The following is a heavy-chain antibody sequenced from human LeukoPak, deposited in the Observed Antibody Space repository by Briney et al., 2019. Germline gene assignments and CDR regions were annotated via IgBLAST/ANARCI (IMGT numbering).Heavy chain of an antibody. V-gene: IGHV4-38-2*02. CDR2: IYHSGST. D-gene: IGHD3-10*01. Sequence: PSETLSLTCAVSGYSISSGYYWGWIRPPPGKGLEWIGGIYHSGSTYYNPSLKSRVTISVDTSKNQFSLKLSSVTAADTAVYYCARDSMVRKIDYWGQGTLVTVSS. J-gene: IGHJ4*02. CDR1: GYSISSGYY. CDR3: ARDSMVRKIDY.